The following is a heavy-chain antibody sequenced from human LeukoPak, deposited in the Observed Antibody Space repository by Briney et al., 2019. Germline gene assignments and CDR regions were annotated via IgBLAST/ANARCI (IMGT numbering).Heavy chain of an antibody. J-gene: IGHJ5*02. Sequence: NPSETPSLTCTVSGGSISSYYWSWIRQPAGKGLEWIGRIYTSGSTNYNPSLKSRVTMSVDTSKNQFSLKLSSVTAADTAVYYCARDVGYCSSTSCPNWFDPWGQGTLVTVSS. CDR1: GGSISSYY. CDR2: IYTSGST. CDR3: ARDVGYCSSTSCPNWFDP. V-gene: IGHV4-4*07. D-gene: IGHD2-2*01.